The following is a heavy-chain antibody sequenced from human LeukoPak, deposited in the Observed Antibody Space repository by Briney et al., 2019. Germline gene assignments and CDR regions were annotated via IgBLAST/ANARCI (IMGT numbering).Heavy chain of an antibody. D-gene: IGHD3-10*01. CDR3: AKGGYGSGSYSGFDI. CDR2: ISGSGGST. V-gene: IGHV3-23*01. Sequence: GGSLRLSCAASEFTFSSYAMSWVRQAPGKGLEWVSAISGSGGSTYYADSVKGRFTISRDNSKNTLYLQMNSLRAEDTAIYYCAKGGYGSGSYSGFDIWGQGTMVTVSS. J-gene: IGHJ3*02. CDR1: EFTFSSYA.